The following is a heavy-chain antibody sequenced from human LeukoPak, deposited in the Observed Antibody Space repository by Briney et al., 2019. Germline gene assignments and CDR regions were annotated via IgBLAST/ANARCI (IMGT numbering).Heavy chain of an antibody. Sequence: GGSLRLSCAASGFTFSSHWMHWVRQAPGKGLVWVSRINSDGSSTSYADSVKGRFTISRDNAKNTLYLQMNSLRAEDTALYYCAKVSYDSSGYENWGQGTLVTVSS. D-gene: IGHD3-22*01. CDR2: INSDGSST. CDR1: GFTFSSHW. V-gene: IGHV3-74*01. CDR3: AKVSYDSSGYEN. J-gene: IGHJ4*02.